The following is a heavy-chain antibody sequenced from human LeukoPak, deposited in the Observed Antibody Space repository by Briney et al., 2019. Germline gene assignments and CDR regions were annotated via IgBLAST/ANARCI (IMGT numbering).Heavy chain of an antibody. CDR2: IYYSGST. Sequence: PSETLFLTCTVSGGSISSSSYYWGWIRQPPGKGLEWTGSIYYSGSTYYNPSLKSRVTISVDTSKNQFSLKLSSVTAADTAVYYCARQYYYDSSGYYPFDYWGQGTLVTVSS. V-gene: IGHV4-39*01. J-gene: IGHJ4*02. CDR3: ARQYYYDSSGYYPFDY. CDR1: GGSISSSSYY. D-gene: IGHD3-22*01.